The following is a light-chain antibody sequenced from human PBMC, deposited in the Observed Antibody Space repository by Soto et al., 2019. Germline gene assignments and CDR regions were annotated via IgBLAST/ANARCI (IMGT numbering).Light chain of an antibody. CDR2: AAS. Sequence: DIQMTQSPTSLSASVGDRVTITCRASQGIRNFVAWYQQEPGKAPKLLIYAASMQSGVPSRFSGSGSGTDFTLTINSLQPEDVATYSCQKYSSVPVFGPGTKVEIK. J-gene: IGKJ3*01. CDR1: QGIRNF. V-gene: IGKV1-27*01. CDR3: QKYSSVPV.